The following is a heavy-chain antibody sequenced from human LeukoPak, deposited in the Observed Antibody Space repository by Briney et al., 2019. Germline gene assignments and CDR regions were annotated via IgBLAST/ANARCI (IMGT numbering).Heavy chain of an antibody. CDR1: GYTFTGYY. CDR3: ARGGDCSSTSCYEYYYYYYMDV. J-gene: IGHJ6*03. V-gene: IGHV1-2*02. Sequence: ASVKVSCKASGYTFTGYYMRWVRQAPGQGLEWMGWINPNSGGTNYAQKFQGRVTMTRDTSISTAYMELSRLRSDDTAVYYCARGGDCSSTSCYEYYYYYYMDVWGKGTTVTIS. D-gene: IGHD2-2*01. CDR2: INPNSGGT.